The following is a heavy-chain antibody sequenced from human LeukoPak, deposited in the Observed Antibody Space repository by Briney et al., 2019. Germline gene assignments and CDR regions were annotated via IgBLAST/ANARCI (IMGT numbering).Heavy chain of an antibody. CDR3: ARDCCGEWYFFDS. D-gene: IGHD3-10*01. Sequence: PGGSLRLSCAASGFTFSHYAIPWVRQAPGKGLEWVAVISSGASDTFYADSVKGRFTVSRDNSKNTLYLQMNSLRAEDTAVYYCARDCCGEWYFFDSWGQGTLITVSS. CDR2: ISSGASDT. V-gene: IGHV3-30-3*01. CDR1: GFTFSHYA. J-gene: IGHJ4*02.